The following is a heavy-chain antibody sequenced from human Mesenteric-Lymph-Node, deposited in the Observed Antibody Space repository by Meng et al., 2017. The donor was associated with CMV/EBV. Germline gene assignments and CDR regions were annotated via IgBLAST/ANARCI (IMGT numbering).Heavy chain of an antibody. CDR2: INQDGSEK. CDR1: GFTVSSNY. Sequence: GESLKISCAASGFTVSSNYMSWVRQAPGKGLEWVANINQDGSEKYYVDSVKGRFIISRDNAKNSLYLQMNSLRAEDTAVYYCASRSPQRITGYWGQGTLVTVSS. V-gene: IGHV3-7*01. D-gene: IGHD1-20*01. CDR3: ASRSPQRITGY. J-gene: IGHJ4*02.